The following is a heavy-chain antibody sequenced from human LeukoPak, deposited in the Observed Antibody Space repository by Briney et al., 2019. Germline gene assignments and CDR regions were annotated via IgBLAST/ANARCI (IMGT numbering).Heavy chain of an antibody. CDR3: ARRLTGVDY. CDR1: GYTFTDYN. Sequence: ASVKVSCKASGYTFTDYNIHWVRQAPGQGLEWMGWINPNSGGTNYAQKFQGRVTMTRDTSISTAYMELNRLTSDDTAVYYCARRLTGVDYWGQGTLVTVSS. D-gene: IGHD7-27*01. J-gene: IGHJ4*02. CDR2: INPNSGGT. V-gene: IGHV1-2*02.